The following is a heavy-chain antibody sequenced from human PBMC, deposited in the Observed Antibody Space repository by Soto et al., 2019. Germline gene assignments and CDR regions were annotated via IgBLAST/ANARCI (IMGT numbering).Heavy chain of an antibody. CDR2: ISYDGSNK. D-gene: IGHD4-17*01. J-gene: IGHJ4*02. Sequence: QVQLVESGGGVVQPGRSLRLSCAASGFTFSSYGMHWVRQAPGKGLEWVAVISYDGSNKYYADSVKGRFTISRDNSKNTLYLQMNSLRAEDTAVYYCAKAYGGNGVGFDYWGQGTLVTVSS. CDR3: AKAYGGNGVGFDY. V-gene: IGHV3-30*18. CDR1: GFTFSSYG.